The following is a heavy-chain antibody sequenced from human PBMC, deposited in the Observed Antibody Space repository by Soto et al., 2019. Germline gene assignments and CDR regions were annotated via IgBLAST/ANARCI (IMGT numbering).Heavy chain of an antibody. CDR2: IKTVIDGGTT. Sequence: EVQLVESGGALAKPGGSLRLSCAASGFTFRNDWMNWVRQAPGKGLEWVARIKTVIDGGTTDYAAPVKGRFFISRDDSTNTLYLQMNSLKTEDTAVYYCMTHDDIYGRGHWGQGTLVTVAS. J-gene: IGHJ4*02. V-gene: IGHV3-15*02. D-gene: IGHD5-18*01. CDR3: MTHDDIYGRGH. CDR1: GFTFRNDW.